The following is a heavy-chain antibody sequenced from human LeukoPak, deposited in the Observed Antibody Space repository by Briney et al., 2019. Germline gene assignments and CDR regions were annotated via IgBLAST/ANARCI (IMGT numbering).Heavy chain of an antibody. D-gene: IGHD2-15*01. J-gene: IGHJ4*02. V-gene: IGHV3-21*01. Sequence: GVSLRLSCAASGFTFSSYSMICVRQAPGKGLEWVSSISSSSSYIDHADPVKGRFTISRYNAKNSLYVQMNSLRAEDTAVYYCARGPYCSGGRGYDYWGQGTLVTVSS. CDR3: ARGPYCSGGRGYDY. CDR2: ISSSSSYI. CDR1: GFTFSSYS.